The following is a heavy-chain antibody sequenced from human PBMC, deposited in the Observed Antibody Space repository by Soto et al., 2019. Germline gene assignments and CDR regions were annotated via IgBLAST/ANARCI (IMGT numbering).Heavy chain of an antibody. CDR1: GGSITGYY. D-gene: IGHD3-22*01. Sequence: SENLSLTCTVSGGSITGYYWSWIRQPPEKGLEWIGYIYYSGSSNYNPSLKSRVTISVDTSKRQFSLNLSSVTAADTAVYYCARRLMNSSRHTSGASHIRGPATLVTV. CDR2: IYYSGSS. J-gene: IGHJ4*03. CDR3: ARRLMNSSRHTSGASHI. V-gene: IGHV4-59*01.